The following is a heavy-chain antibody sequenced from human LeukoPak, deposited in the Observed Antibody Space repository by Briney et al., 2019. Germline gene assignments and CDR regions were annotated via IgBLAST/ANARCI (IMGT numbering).Heavy chain of an antibody. CDR3: TRGLYGSGTYVDY. CDR1: GFTFSSYW. Sequence: GGSLRLSGAVSGFTFSSYWMHWVRQAPGKGLVWVSRITNDGSSTSHADSVKGRFTISRDNAKDTLYLQKNSLRAEDTAVYYCTRGLYGSGTYVDYWGQGTLVTVSS. J-gene: IGHJ4*02. CDR2: ITNDGSST. D-gene: IGHD3-10*01. V-gene: IGHV3-74*01.